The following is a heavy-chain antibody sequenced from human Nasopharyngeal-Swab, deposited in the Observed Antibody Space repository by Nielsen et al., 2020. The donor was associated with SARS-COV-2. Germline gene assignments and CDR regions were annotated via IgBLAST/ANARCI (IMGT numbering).Heavy chain of an antibody. J-gene: IGHJ5*02. CDR1: GGSISSSSYY. Sequence: SETLSLTCTVSGGSISSSSYYWGWIRQPPGKGLEWIGSIYYSGSTYYNPSLKSRVTISVDTSKNQFSLKLSSVTAADTAVYYCARGGSYHNWFDPWGQGTLVTVSS. CDR2: IYYSGST. V-gene: IGHV4-39*07. D-gene: IGHD2-15*01. CDR3: ARGGSYHNWFDP.